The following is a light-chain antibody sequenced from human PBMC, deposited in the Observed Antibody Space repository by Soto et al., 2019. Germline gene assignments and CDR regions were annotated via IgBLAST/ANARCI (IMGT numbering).Light chain of an antibody. CDR3: SSYTSSSTLEV. CDR1: SSDVGGYNY. Sequence: QSALTQPASVSGSPGQSITISCTGTSSDVGGYNYVSWYQQHPGKAPKLMIYEVSNRPSGVSNRFSGSKSGNTASLTISGLQAVDEADYYCSSYTSSSTLEVFGGGTQLTVL. CDR2: EVS. V-gene: IGLV2-14*01. J-gene: IGLJ3*02.